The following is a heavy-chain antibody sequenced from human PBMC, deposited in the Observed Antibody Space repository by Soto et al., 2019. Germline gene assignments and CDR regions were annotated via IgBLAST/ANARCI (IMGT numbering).Heavy chain of an antibody. CDR3: AKEDYGDFLWFGA. Sequence: PRGSLRLSCADSGFIFSNYAITWFRQSPGKGLEWVSAIGGSGLSTYYTDAVKGRFTISRDNSRNIVFLDMNSLRADDAAMYYCAKEDYGDFLWFGAWGPGTPVTVSS. CDR1: GFIFSNYA. V-gene: IGHV3-23*01. J-gene: IGHJ5*02. CDR2: IGGSGLST. D-gene: IGHD3-16*01.